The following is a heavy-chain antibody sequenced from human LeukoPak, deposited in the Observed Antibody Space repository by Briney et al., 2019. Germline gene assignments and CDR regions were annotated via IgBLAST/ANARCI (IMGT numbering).Heavy chain of an antibody. J-gene: IGHJ3*02. Sequence: GGSLRLSCAASGFTVSSNYMSWVRQAPGKGLEWVSIIYSGGSTYYADSVKGRFTIPRDDSKNTLYLQMNSLRAEDTAVYYCARAARLDNGFDIWGQGTMVTVSS. CDR3: ARAARLDNGFDI. CDR1: GFTVSSNY. D-gene: IGHD1-1*01. V-gene: IGHV3-53*01. CDR2: IYSGGST.